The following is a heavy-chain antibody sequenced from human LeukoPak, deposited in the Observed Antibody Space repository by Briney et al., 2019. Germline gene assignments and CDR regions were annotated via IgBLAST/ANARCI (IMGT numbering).Heavy chain of an antibody. Sequence: ASVKVSCKASGYTFSNYGITWVRQAPGQGLEWMGWITTHNGNTNYAPKLQGSVTMTTETSTNTAYMELKSLRSDDTAVYYCSRTHEGEAYWGQGTLVTVSS. CDR3: SRTHEGEAY. J-gene: IGHJ4*02. CDR1: GYTFSNYG. CDR2: ITTHNGNT. V-gene: IGHV1-18*01.